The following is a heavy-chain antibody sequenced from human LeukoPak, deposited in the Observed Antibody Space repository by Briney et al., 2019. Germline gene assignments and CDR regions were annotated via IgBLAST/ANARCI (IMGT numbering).Heavy chain of an antibody. CDR1: GFSLSTSGVG. J-gene: IGHJ4*02. CDR2: IYWNDDK. D-gene: IGHD6-19*01. CDR3: AKSDGSGWYDY. Sequence: ESGPTLVKPTQTLTLTCTFSGFSLSTSGVGVGWIRQPPGKALEWLALIYWNDDKRYSPSLKGRLTITKDTSKNQVVLTMTNMDPVDTATYYCAKSDGSGWYDYWGQGTLVTVSS. V-gene: IGHV2-5*01.